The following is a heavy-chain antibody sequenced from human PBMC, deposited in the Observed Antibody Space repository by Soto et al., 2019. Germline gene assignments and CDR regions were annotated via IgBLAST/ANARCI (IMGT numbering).Heavy chain of an antibody. CDR3: ARGGSCSNGVCYANYYYMDV. Sequence: GGSLRLSCAASGFSFSNYWMHWVRQAPGKGLVWVSRINSDGSYTNYADSVKGRFTISRDNAENTLYLQMNSLRAEDTAVYYCARGGSCSNGVCYANYYYMDVWGKGTTVTVSS. V-gene: IGHV3-74*01. CDR2: INSDGSYT. J-gene: IGHJ6*03. D-gene: IGHD2-8*01. CDR1: GFSFSNYW.